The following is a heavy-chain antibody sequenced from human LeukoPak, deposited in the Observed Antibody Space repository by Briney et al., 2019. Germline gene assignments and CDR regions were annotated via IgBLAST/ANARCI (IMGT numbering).Heavy chain of an antibody. CDR1: GFTFSSYS. D-gene: IGHD6-19*01. CDR3: AKGGAIAVVTFDY. Sequence: GGSLRLSCAASGFTFSSYSMSWVRQAPGKGLEWVSAISGSGGSTYYADSVKGRFTISRDNSKNTLYLQMNSLRAEDTAVYYCAKGGAIAVVTFDYWGQGTLVTVSS. V-gene: IGHV3-23*01. J-gene: IGHJ4*02. CDR2: ISGSGGST.